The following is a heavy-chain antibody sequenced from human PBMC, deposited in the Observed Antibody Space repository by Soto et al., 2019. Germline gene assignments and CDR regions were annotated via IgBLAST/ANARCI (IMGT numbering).Heavy chain of an antibody. V-gene: IGHV1-18*01. CDR1: GYTFTNFG. CDR3: ARLGDYYQAFDY. J-gene: IGHJ4*02. CDR2: ISAYNGNT. Sequence: ASVKVSCKASGYTFTNFGISWVRQAPGQGLEWMGWISAYNGNTNYAQNFQGRVTMTTDTSTSTAYMELRSLRSDDTAVYYCARLGDYYQAFDYWGQGTLVTVSS. D-gene: IGHD3-22*01.